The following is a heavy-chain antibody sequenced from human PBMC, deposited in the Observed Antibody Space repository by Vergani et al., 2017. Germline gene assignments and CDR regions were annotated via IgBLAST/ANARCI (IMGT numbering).Heavy chain of an antibody. V-gene: IGHV3-33*06. D-gene: IGHD3-16*02. CDR3: AKASLPHRIYYYGMDV. Sequence: QVQLVESGGGVVQPGRSLRLSCAASGFTFSSYGMHWVRQAPGKGLEWVAVIWYDGSNQYYADSVKGRFTISRDNSKNTLYLQMNSLRAEETAVYYCAKASLPHRIYYYGMDVWGQGTTVTVSS. J-gene: IGHJ6*02. CDR1: GFTFSSYG. CDR2: IWYDGSNQ.